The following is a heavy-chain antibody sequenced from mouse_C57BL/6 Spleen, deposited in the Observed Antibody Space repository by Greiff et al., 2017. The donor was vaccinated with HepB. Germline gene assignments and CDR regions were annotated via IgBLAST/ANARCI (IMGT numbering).Heavy chain of an antibody. D-gene: IGHD3-2*01. V-gene: IGHV1S26*01. CDR2: INPSSGYT. J-gene: IGHJ4*01. CDR3: AMTADYAMDY. CDR1: GYTFTSYT. Sequence: QVQLQQPGAELVKPGASVKMSCKASGYTFTSYTMHWVKQRPGQGLEWIGYINPSSGYTKYNQKFKDKATLTADKSSSTAYMQLSSLTSEDSAVYYCAMTADYAMDYWGQGTSVTVSS.